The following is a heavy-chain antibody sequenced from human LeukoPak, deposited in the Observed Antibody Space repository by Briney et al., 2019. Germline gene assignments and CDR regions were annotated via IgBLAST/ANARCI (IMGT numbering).Heavy chain of an antibody. CDR1: GFTFSSYA. CDR2: ISGSGGSA. J-gene: IGHJ6*02. D-gene: IGHD2-15*01. Sequence: PGGSLRLSCAASGFTFSSYAMSWVRQAPGKGLEWVSAISGSGGSAYYADSVEGRFTISRDNSKNTMCVQMNSLRVDDTAVYYCATARDDYYYGMDVWGQGTTVTVSS. CDR3: ATARDDYYYGMDV. V-gene: IGHV3-23*01.